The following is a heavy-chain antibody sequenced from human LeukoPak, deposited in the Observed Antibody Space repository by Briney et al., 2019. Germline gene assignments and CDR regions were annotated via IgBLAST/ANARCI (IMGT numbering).Heavy chain of an antibody. CDR3: ASVDSRTRKIDY. CDR2: IDHSGNT. CDR1: GASISSTNW. D-gene: IGHD1-14*01. V-gene: IGHV4-4*02. J-gene: IGHJ4*02. Sequence: PSETLSLTCAVSGASISSTNWWSWVRQPPGKGLEWIGEIDHSGNTNYNPSLKSRVTISVDKSKNQFSLKLSSVTAADTAVYYCASVDSRTRKIDYWGQGTLVTVSS.